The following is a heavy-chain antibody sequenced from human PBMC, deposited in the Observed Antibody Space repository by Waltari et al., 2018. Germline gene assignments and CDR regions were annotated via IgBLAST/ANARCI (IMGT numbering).Heavy chain of an antibody. D-gene: IGHD3-22*01. CDR1: GYTLPSSD. J-gene: IGHJ4*02. V-gene: IGHV1-8*03. CDR3: ARAAGYYDSSGYRY. Sequence: QVQLVQSGAEVKQPGASVKVACKASGYTLPSSDINWVLQATGQGLEWMGWMNPNSGNTGYAQKFQGRVTITRNTSISTAYMELSSLRSEDTAVYYCARAAGYYDSSGYRYWGQGTLVTVSS. CDR2: MNPNSGNT.